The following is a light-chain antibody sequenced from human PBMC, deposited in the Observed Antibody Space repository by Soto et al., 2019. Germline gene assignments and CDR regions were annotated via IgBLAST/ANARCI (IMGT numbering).Light chain of an antibody. CDR1: SSDVGGYNY. CDR3: SSYTSSSTLVV. Sequence: QSVLTQPASVSGSPGQSITISCTGTSSDVGGYNYVSWYLQHPGKAPKLMIYDVSNRPSGVSNRFSGSKSGNTASLTISGLQAEDEAYYYCSSYTSSSTLVVFGGVTKLTVL. CDR2: DVS. V-gene: IGLV2-14*01. J-gene: IGLJ2*01.